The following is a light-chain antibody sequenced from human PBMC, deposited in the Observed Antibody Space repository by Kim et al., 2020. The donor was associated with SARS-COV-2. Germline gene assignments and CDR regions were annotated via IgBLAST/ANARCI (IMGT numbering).Light chain of an antibody. CDR2: DAS. Sequence: DIQMTQSPFTLSATVGDRVTITCRASQSISTWLAWFQQKPGKAPKLLIYDASNLESGVPSRFSGSGSGTDFTLTISSLQPDDFATYYCQHYETESPWTFGPGTKVDIK. CDR3: QHYETESPWT. J-gene: IGKJ1*01. CDR1: QSISTW. V-gene: IGKV1-5*01.